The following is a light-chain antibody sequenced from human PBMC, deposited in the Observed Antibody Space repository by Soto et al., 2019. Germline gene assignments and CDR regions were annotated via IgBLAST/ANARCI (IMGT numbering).Light chain of an antibody. CDR3: GADHGRGSMKV. Sequence: QLVLTQPPSASASLGASVTLTCTLSSGYSNYKVDWYQQRPGKGPRFVMRVGTGGIVGSKGDGIPDRFSVLGSGLNRYLTIKNIQEEDESDYHCGADHGRGSMKVFGGGTKLTVL. CDR1: SGYSNYK. J-gene: IGLJ3*02. CDR2: VGTGGIVG. V-gene: IGLV9-49*01.